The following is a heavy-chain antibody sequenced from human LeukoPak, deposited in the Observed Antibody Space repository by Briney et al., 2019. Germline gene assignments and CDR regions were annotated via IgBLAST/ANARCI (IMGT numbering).Heavy chain of an antibody. Sequence: PGGSLRLSCAVSGFTFSSYWMSWFRQAPGKGLEWVANINQDGSQKFSVDSVKGRFTISRDNAKNSLYLQMNSLRAEDTAVYYCASIGYCSGGSCYGTGAFDYWGQGTLVTVSS. D-gene: IGHD2-15*01. CDR2: INQDGSQK. CDR1: GFTFSSYW. CDR3: ASIGYCSGGSCYGTGAFDY. V-gene: IGHV3-7*03. J-gene: IGHJ4*02.